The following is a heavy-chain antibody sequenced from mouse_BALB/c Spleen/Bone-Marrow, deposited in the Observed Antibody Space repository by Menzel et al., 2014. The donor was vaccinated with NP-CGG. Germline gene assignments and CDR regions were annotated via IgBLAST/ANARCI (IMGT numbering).Heavy chain of an antibody. CDR2: ISAGGGRA. CDR1: GFTFSSYT. J-gene: IGHJ2*01. Sequence: EVMLVESGGGLVQPGGSLKLSCAASGFTFSSYTMSWIRQTPEKRLEWVAYISAGGGRAYYPDTVKGRFTISRDNAKNTLYLQMSSLKSEDTAMYYCARQLDSSGYVLDYWGQGTTLTVSS. CDR3: ARQLDSSGYVLDY. V-gene: IGHV5-12-2*01. D-gene: IGHD3-2*01.